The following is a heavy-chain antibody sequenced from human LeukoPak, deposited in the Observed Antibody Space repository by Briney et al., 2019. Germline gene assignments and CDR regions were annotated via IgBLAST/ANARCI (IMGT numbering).Heavy chain of an antibody. CDR1: GFTFSSYA. J-gene: IGHJ4*02. CDR3: AKGGGVTNRFFDY. D-gene: IGHD1-26*01. Sequence: RGSLRLSCVASGFTFSSYAMTWVRQAPGKGLEWVSAISGSGGSTYYADSVKGRFTISRDNSRTTLYLQMNSLRVEDTAVYYCAKGGGVTNRFFDYWGQGSLVTVSS. V-gene: IGHV3-23*01. CDR2: ISGSGGST.